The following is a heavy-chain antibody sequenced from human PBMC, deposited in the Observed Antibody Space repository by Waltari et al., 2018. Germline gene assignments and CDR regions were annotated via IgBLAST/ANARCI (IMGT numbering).Heavy chain of an antibody. CDR3: TTVTTVSL. CDR1: GFTFSNAW. V-gene: IGHV3-15*07. J-gene: IGHJ4*02. Sequence: EVQLVESGGGLVKPGGSLRLSCAASGFTFSNAWTNWVRQAPGKGLEWGGRIKSKTDGGTTDYAAPVKGRFTISRDDSKNTLYLQMNSLKTEDTAVYYCTTVTTVSLWGQGTLVTVSS. D-gene: IGHD4-17*01. CDR2: IKSKTDGGTT.